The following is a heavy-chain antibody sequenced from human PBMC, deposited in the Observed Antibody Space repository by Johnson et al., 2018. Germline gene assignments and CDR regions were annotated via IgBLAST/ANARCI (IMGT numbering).Heavy chain of an antibody. Sequence: QVQLVESGGGVVQPGRSLRLSCAASEFTFSTYGMHWVRQAPGKGLEWVAVIWYDGSNKYYAASVKGRFTISRDNSKNTPYLQMNSLGAEDTAVDYCARARMPYGDYLEYFQHWGQGTLVTVSS. CDR2: IWYDGSNK. CDR1: EFTFSTYG. D-gene: IGHD4-17*01. J-gene: IGHJ1*01. V-gene: IGHV3-33*01. CDR3: ARARMPYGDYLEYFQH.